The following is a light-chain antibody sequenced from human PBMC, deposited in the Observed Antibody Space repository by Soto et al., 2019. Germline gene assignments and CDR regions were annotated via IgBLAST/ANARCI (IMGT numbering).Light chain of an antibody. V-gene: IGLV2-14*01. J-gene: IGLJ1*01. CDR3: SSYSSSATLYV. CDR2: EVT. CDR1: SSDIGGSKY. Sequence: QSALTQPASVSGSPGQSISISCTGTSSDIGGSKYVSWYQQHPGTAPKLLIYEVTYRPSGVSDRCSGSKSGNTASLTVSGLQAEDDADYYCSSYSSSATLYVFGTGTKVTVL.